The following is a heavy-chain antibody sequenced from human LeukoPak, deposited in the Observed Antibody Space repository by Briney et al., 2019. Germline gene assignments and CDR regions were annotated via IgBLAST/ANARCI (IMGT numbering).Heavy chain of an antibody. V-gene: IGHV4-31*03. CDR1: GGSISSGGYY. Sequence: SETLSLTCTVSGGSISSGGYYWSWIRQHPGKGLEWIGYIYYSGSTYYNPSLKSRVTISVDRSKNQFSLKLSSVTAADTAVYYCARRALSGYSYGFLLDYYYMDVWGKGTTVTVSS. CDR2: IYYSGST. J-gene: IGHJ6*03. D-gene: IGHD5-18*01. CDR3: ARRALSGYSYGFLLDYYYMDV.